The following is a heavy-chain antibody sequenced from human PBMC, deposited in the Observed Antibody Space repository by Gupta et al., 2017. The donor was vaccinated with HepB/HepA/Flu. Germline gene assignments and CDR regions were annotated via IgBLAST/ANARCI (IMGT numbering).Heavy chain of an antibody. V-gene: IGHV3-23*01. Sequence: EVQLLESGGGLVQPGGSLRLSCAASGFTFSSYAMTWFRQAPGKGLEWVSAISGSGGSTYYADSVKGRFTISRDNSKNTLYLQMNSLRAEDTAVYYCARLPGGLRFLEWRNHYYYYGMDVWGQGTTVTVSS. CDR3: ARLPGGLRFLEWRNHYYYYGMDV. D-gene: IGHD3-3*01. CDR2: ISGSGGST. J-gene: IGHJ6*02. CDR1: GFTFSSYA.